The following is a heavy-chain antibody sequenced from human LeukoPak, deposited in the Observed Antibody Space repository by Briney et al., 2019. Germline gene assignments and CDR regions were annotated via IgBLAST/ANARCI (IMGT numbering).Heavy chain of an antibody. CDR2: INSDGSST. CDR1: GFTFSSYW. Sequence: PGGSLRLSCAASGFTFSSYWMHWVRQAPGKGLVWVSRINSDGSSTSYADSVKGRFTISRDNAKNTLYLQMNSLRAEDTAVYCCARGPHYYYDSSGYGKWFDPWGQGTLVTVSS. J-gene: IGHJ5*02. V-gene: IGHV3-74*01. CDR3: ARGPHYYYDSSGYGKWFDP. D-gene: IGHD3-22*01.